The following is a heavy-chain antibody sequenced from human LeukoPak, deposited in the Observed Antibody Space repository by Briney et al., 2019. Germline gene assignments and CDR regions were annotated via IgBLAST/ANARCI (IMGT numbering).Heavy chain of an antibody. J-gene: IGHJ3*02. D-gene: IGHD3-22*01. CDR3: ASSLDSSGYYYEGGAFDI. Sequence: PETLSLTCTVSGGSISSYYWSWIRQPAGKGLEWIGRIYSSGSTNYNPSLKSRVTMSVDTSKNQFSLKLRSVTAADTAVYYCASSLDSSGYYYEGGAFDIWGQGTMVTVSS. CDR2: IYSSGST. CDR1: GGSISSYY. V-gene: IGHV4-4*07.